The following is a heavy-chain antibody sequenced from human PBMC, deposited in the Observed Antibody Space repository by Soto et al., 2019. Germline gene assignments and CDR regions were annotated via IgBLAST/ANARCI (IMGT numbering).Heavy chain of an antibody. V-gene: IGHV4-39*01. Sequence: QLQLQESGPGLVKPSETLSLTYTVSGGSISSSGYFWAWIRQHPVKGLEWIGSISYSGSTYYTPSLNSRVNITVDTSKNQLALKVSSVTAADTAVYYCAIQNYYGSALHYVQHWGQGTLVTVSS. D-gene: IGHD3-10*01. CDR2: ISYSGST. CDR3: AIQNYYGSALHYVQH. CDR1: GGSISSSGYF. J-gene: IGHJ1*01.